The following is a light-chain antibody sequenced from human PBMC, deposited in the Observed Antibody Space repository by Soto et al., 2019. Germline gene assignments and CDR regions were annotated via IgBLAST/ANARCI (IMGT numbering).Light chain of an antibody. CDR3: QQYNSFPT. V-gene: IGKV1-5*03. CDR2: EAS. CDR1: QSLSSW. Sequence: DIQMTQSPSTLSASVGDRVTITCRASQSLSSWLAWYQQKPGKAPKLRIYEASSLESGVPSRFSGSGSGTEFTLTISSLQPDDFATYYCQQYNSFPTFGQGTKVEIK. J-gene: IGKJ1*01.